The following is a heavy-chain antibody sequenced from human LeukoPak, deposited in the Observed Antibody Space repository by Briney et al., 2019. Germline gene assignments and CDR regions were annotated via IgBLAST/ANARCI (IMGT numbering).Heavy chain of an antibody. CDR3: ARGGLWFGELFSAFDI. D-gene: IGHD3-10*01. J-gene: IGHJ3*02. V-gene: IGHV3-7*01. Sequence: PGGSLRLSCAASGFTFSSYWMTWVRQAPGKGLEWVANIKEDGGEGYYVDSVKGRFTVSRDNAKNTLYLQMNSLRAEDTAVYYCARGGLWFGELFSAFDIWGQGTMVTVSS. CDR1: GFTFSSYW. CDR2: IKEDGGEG.